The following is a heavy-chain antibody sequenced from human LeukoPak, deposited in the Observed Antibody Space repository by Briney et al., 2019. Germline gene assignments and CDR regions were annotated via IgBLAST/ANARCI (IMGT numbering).Heavy chain of an antibody. D-gene: IGHD2-2*01. CDR1: GGSISGSSYY. Sequence: SETLSLTCTVSGGSISGSSYYWGWIRQPPGKGLEWIGSIYYSGSTYYNPSLKSRVTISVDTSKNQFSLKLSSVTAADTAVYYGARHRDSAIFCSSTSCLNLNWFDPWGQGTLVTVSS. CDR2: IYYSGST. V-gene: IGHV4-39*01. CDR3: ARHRDSAIFCSSTSCLNLNWFDP. J-gene: IGHJ5*02.